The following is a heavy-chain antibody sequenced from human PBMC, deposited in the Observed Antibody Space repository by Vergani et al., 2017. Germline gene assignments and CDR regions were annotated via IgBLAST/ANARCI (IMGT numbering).Heavy chain of an antibody. CDR1: GGTFSSYT. V-gene: IGHV1-69*15. D-gene: IGHD6-6*01. Sequence: QVQLVQSGAEVKKPGSSVKVSCKASGGTFSSYTISWVRQAPGQGLEWMGRIIPIFGTANYAQKFQGRVTITADESTSTAYMELSRLRSDDTAVYYCVVMGSSPPLFDYWGQGTLVTVSS. CDR3: VVMGSSPPLFDY. J-gene: IGHJ4*02. CDR2: IIPIFGTA.